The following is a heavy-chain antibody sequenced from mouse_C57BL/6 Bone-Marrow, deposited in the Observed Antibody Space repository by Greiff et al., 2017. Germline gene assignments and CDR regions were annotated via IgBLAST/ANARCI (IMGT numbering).Heavy chain of an antibody. V-gene: IGHV1-64*01. J-gene: IGHJ2*01. D-gene: IGHD2-3*01. CDR2: IHPNSGST. CDR1: GYTFTSYW. CDR3: ARTYDGYYPDY. Sequence: QVQLKQPGAELVKPGASVKLSCKASGYTFTSYWMHWVKQRPGQGLEWIGMIHPNSGSTNYNEKFKSKATLTVDKSASTAYMQLSSLTSEDSAVYYCARTYDGYYPDYWGQGTTLTVSS.